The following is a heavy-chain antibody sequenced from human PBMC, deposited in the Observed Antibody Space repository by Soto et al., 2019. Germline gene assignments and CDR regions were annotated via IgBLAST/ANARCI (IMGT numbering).Heavy chain of an antibody. D-gene: IGHD1-1*01. V-gene: IGHV4-31*03. J-gene: IGHJ5*02. CDR2: IYYSGST. CDR1: GGSISSGSYY. CDR3: ATRGLERRNWFDP. Sequence: SETLSLTCTVSGGSISSGSYYWSWIRQHPGKGLEWIGYIYYSGSTYYNPSLKSRVTISVDTSKNQFSLKLSSVTAADTAVYYCATRGLERRNWFDPWGQGTLVTVSS.